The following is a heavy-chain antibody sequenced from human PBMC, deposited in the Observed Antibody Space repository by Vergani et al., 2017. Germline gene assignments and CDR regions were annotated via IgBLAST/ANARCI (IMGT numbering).Heavy chain of an antibody. CDR1: GYTFTSYG. CDR2: ISAYNGKT. CDR3: ARDPDIIVVPAAPYYYYYYGMDG. Sequence: QVQLVQSGAEVKKPGASVKVSCKASGYTFTSYGISWARQSPGQGLEWMGWISAYNGKTNYAQKLQGRVTMTTDTSTSTAYMELRSLRSDDTAVYYCARDPDIIVVPAAPYYYYYYGMDGWGQGTAVTAS. D-gene: IGHD2-2*01. V-gene: IGHV1-18*04. J-gene: IGHJ6*02.